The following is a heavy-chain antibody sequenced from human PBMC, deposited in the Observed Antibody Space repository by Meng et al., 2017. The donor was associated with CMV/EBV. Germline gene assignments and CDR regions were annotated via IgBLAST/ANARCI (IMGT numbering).Heavy chain of an antibody. V-gene: IGHV1-69*04. CDR2: IIPILGIA. CDR3: ARDPEQLGGGYGMDV. Sequence: SVKVSCKASGGTFSSYTISWVRQAPGQGLEWMGRIIPILGIANYAQKFQGRVTITADKSTSTAYMELSSLRSEDTAVYYCARDPEQLGGGYGMDVWGQGTTVTVSS. J-gene: IGHJ6*02. CDR1: GGTFSSYT. D-gene: IGHD6-6*01.